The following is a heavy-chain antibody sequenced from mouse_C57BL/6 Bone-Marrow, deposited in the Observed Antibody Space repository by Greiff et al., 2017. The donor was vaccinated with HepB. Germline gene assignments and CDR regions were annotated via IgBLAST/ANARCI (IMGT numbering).Heavy chain of an antibody. CDR3: ARFGYDGN. V-gene: IGHV3-6*01. CDR2: ISYDGSN. CDR1: GYSITSGYY. Sequence: ESGPGLVKPSQSLSLTCSVTGYSITSGYYWNWIRQFPGNKLEWMGYISYDGSNNYNPSLKNRISITRDTSKNQFFLKLNSVTTEDTATYYCARFGYDGNWGQGTLVTVSA. D-gene: IGHD2-2*01. J-gene: IGHJ3*01.